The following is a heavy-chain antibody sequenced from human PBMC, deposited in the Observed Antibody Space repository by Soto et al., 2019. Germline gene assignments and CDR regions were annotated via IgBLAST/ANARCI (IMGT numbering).Heavy chain of an antibody. CDR2: IIPILGIA. Sequence: ASVKVSCKASGGTFSSYTISWVRQAPGQGLEWMGRIIPILGIANYAQKFQGRVTITADKSTSTAYMELSSLRSEDTAVYYCARCLGIIAAAGSDWGQGTLVTVSS. D-gene: IGHD6-13*01. J-gene: IGHJ4*02. CDR1: GGTFSSYT. CDR3: ARCLGIIAAAGSD. V-gene: IGHV1-69*02.